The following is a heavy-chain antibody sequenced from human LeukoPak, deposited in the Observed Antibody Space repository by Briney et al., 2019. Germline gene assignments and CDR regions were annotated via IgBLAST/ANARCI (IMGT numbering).Heavy chain of an antibody. V-gene: IGHV1-18*01. CDR1: GYTFTSYG. CDR3: ARDPRYCSSTSCSKNNWFDP. Sequence: ASVKVSCKASGYTFTSYGISWVRQAPGQGLEWMGWISAYNGNTSYAQKLQGRVTMTTDTSTSTAYMELRSLRSDDTAVYYCARDPRYCSSTSCSKNNWFDPWGQGTLVTVSS. J-gene: IGHJ5*02. D-gene: IGHD2-2*01. CDR2: ISAYNGNT.